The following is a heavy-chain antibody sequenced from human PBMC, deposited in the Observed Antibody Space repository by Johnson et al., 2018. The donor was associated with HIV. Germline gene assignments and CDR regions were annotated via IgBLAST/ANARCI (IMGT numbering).Heavy chain of an antibody. CDR3: ARDRAHYYDSSGYYESGAFDI. V-gene: IGHV3-30-3*01. D-gene: IGHD3-22*01. CDR2: ISYDGSNK. CDR1: GFTFSSYA. J-gene: IGHJ3*02. Sequence: VQLVESGGGVVQPGRSLRLSCAASGFTFSSYAMHWVRQAPGKGLEWVAVISYDGSNKYYADSVKGRFTISRDNSKNTLYLQMNSLRAEDTAVYYCARDRAHYYDSSGYYESGAFDIWGQGTMVTVSS.